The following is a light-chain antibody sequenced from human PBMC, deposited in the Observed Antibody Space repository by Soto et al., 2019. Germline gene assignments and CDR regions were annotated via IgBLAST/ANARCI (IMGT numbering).Light chain of an antibody. J-gene: IGKJ1*01. CDR1: QSISAS. Sequence: DIQMTQSPSTLSASVGDRVTITCRASQSISASLAGYQQKPGKAPKPLIYKASSLETGVPSRFSGSGSGTEITLTLSNLQPDDYAPYCGKPMETFGQGTKVEIK. V-gene: IGKV1-5*03. CDR2: KAS. CDR3: KPMET.